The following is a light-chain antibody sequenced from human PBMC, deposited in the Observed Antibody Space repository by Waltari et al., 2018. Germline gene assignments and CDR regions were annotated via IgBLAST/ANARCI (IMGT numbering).Light chain of an antibody. CDR2: KAS. J-gene: IGKJ1*01. CDR3: QQYKSYWT. CDR1: QSISSW. Sequence: DIQMTQSPSTLSASVGDRVPITCRASQSISSWLAWYQQKPGKAPKLLIYKASSLESGVPSRFSGSGSGTEFTLTISSLQPDDFATYHCQQYKSYWTFGQGTKVEIK. V-gene: IGKV1-5*03.